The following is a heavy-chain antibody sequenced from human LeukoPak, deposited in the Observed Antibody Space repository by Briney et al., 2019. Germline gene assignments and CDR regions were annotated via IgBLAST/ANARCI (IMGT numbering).Heavy chain of an antibody. CDR2: SNSDGSST. J-gene: IGHJ4*02. CDR1: GFTFSSYW. CDR3: ARGGDYPFAY. V-gene: IGHV3-74*01. D-gene: IGHD4-17*01. Sequence: PGGSLRLSCAASGFTFSSYWMHWVRQAPGKGLVWVSRSNSDGSSTNYADSVKGRFTISRDNAKNTLYLQMNSPRAEDTAVYYCARGGDYPFAYWGQGTLVTVSS.